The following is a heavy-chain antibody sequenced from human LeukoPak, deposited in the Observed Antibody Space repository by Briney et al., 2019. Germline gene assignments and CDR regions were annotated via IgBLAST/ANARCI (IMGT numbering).Heavy chain of an antibody. CDR2: IYYSGGT. CDR3: ARVDYYDSSGYSYYFDY. D-gene: IGHD3-22*01. V-gene: IGHV4-31*03. J-gene: IGHJ4*02. Sequence: SETLSLTCTVSGGSISGGAYYWSWIRQHPGKGLEWIGYIYYSGGTYYDPSLRSRVTISVDTSNNHFSLRLTSVTAADTAVYYCARVDYYDSSGYSYYFDYWGQGTLVTVSS. CDR1: GGSISGGAYY.